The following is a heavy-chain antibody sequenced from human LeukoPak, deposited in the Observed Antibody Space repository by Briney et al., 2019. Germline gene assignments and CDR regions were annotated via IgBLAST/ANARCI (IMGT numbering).Heavy chain of an antibody. J-gene: IGHJ4*02. CDR1: GGSFSGYY. V-gene: IGHV4-34*01. CDR2: INHSGST. D-gene: IGHD3-10*01. CDR3: ARGRPSPTYYYGSGSYSKGGYFDY. Sequence: KPSETLSLTCAVYGGSFSGYYWSWIRQPPGKGLEWIGEINHSGSTNYNPSLKSRVTISVDTSKNQFSLQLSSVTAADTAVYYCARGRPSPTYYYGSGSYSKGGYFDYWGQGTLVTVSS.